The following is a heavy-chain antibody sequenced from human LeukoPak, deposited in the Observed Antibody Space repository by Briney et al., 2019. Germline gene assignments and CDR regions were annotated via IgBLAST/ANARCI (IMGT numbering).Heavy chain of an antibody. CDR3: ARDQKRVDTAMALGY. Sequence: ASVKLCCTASGSTFTGSYMNWVRPAPGQGLEWRGWINLNSGGTNYAQKFHGRVTMTRDTSISTAYMELSRLRSNDTAVYYCARDQKRVDTAMALGYWGQGTLVTVSS. V-gene: IGHV1-2*02. J-gene: IGHJ4*02. CDR1: GSTFTGSY. D-gene: IGHD5-18*01. CDR2: INLNSGGT.